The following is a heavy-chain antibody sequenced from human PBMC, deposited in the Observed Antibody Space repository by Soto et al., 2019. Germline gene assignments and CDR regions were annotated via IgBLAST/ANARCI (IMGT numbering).Heavy chain of an antibody. J-gene: IGHJ4*02. Sequence: QVQLQESGPGLVKPSGNLSLTCAVSGGSISSSNWWSWVRQPPGKGLEWIGEIYHSGSTNYNPSLQSRVTISVDKSKNQFSLKLSSGTAADTAVYYCARVTAVRYSSSLYFDYWGQGTLVTVSS. CDR2: IYHSGST. V-gene: IGHV4-4*02. CDR3: ARVTAVRYSSSLYFDY. CDR1: GGSISSSNW. D-gene: IGHD6-13*01.